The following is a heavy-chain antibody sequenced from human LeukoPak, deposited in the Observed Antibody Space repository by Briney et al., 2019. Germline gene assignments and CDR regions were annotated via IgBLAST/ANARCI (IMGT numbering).Heavy chain of an antibody. Sequence: ASVKVSCKASGYTFTTDYIHWVRQAPGQGLEWMGIINPSGGSTTYAQKFQGRVIMTGDTSTSTVYMELRSLRSEDTAVYYCATPPSPRTRRFWQQLTGLGGTGGFDYWGQGTLVTVSS. CDR3: ATPPSPRTRRFWQQLTGLGGTGGFDY. J-gene: IGHJ4*02. V-gene: IGHV1-46*01. CDR2: INPSGGST. CDR1: GYTFTTDY. D-gene: IGHD6-13*01.